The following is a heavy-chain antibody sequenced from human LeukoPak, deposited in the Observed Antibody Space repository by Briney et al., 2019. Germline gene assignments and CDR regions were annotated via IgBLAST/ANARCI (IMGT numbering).Heavy chain of an antibody. Sequence: SGTLSLTCAVSGGSISSSKWWSWVRQPPGKGLECIGEIYHSGRTNYNPSLKSRVTISVDKSKNQFSLKLSSVTAADTAVYYCARVTKQNWFDPWGQGILVTVSS. J-gene: IGHJ5*02. V-gene: IGHV4-4*02. CDR3: ARVTKQNWFDP. CDR1: GGSISSSKW. D-gene: IGHD4-11*01. CDR2: IYHSGRT.